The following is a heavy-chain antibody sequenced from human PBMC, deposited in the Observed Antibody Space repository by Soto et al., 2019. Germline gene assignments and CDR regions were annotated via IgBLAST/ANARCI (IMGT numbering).Heavy chain of an antibody. CDR3: ARVHGSGSYFDWFDP. CDR2: IYYSGST. Sequence: PSETLSLTCAVSGGSISSGGYSWSWIRQHPGKGLEWIGYIYYSGSTYYNPSLKSRVTISVDTSKNQFSLKLSSVTAADTAVYYCARVHGSGSYFDWFDPWGQGTLVTAPQ. D-gene: IGHD3-10*01. J-gene: IGHJ5*02. CDR1: GGSISSGGYS. V-gene: IGHV4-31*11.